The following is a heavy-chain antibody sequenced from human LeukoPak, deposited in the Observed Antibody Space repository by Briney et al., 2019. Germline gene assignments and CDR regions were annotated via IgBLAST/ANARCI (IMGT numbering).Heavy chain of an antibody. CDR3: AELGITMIGGV. D-gene: IGHD3-10*02. CDR2: ISSSGSTI. J-gene: IGHJ6*04. CDR1: GFTFSSYE. V-gene: IGHV3-48*03. Sequence: GGSLRLSCAAPGFTFSSYEMNWGRQAPGKGLEWVSYISSSGSTIYYADSVKGRFTISRDNAKNSLYLQMNSLRAEDTAVYYCAELGITMIGGVWGKGTTVTISS.